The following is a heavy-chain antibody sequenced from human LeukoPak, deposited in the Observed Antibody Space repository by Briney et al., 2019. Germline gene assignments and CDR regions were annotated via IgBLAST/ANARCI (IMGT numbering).Heavy chain of an antibody. D-gene: IGHD3-3*01. J-gene: IGHJ5*02. V-gene: IGHV1-69*01. Sequence: GASVKVSCKASGGTFSSYAISWVRQAPGQGLEWMGGIIPIFGTANYAQKFQGRVTITADESTSTAYMELSSLRSEDTAVYYCAREFSYQRFLEWLGWFDPWGQGTLVTVS. CDR3: AREFSYQRFLEWLGWFDP. CDR1: GGTFSSYA. CDR2: IIPIFGTA.